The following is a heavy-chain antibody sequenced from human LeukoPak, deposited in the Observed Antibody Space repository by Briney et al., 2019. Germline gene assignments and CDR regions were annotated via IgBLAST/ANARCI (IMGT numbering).Heavy chain of an antibody. Sequence: PSETLSLTCTVSGGSISSGDYYWSWIRQPPGKGLEWIGYIYYSGSTYYNPSLKSRVTISVDMSKNQFSLKLSSVTAADTAVYYCASSEVGSSSWYYFDYWGQGTLVTVSS. J-gene: IGHJ4*02. CDR3: ASSEVGSSSWYYFDY. V-gene: IGHV4-30-4*01. D-gene: IGHD6-13*01. CDR2: IYYSGST. CDR1: GGSISSGDYY.